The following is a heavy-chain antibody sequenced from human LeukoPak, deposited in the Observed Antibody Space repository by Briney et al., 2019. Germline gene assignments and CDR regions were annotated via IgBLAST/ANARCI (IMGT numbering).Heavy chain of an antibody. V-gene: IGHV3-11*04. CDR3: ARDYGGSSPFDY. CDR1: GFTFSNAW. CDR2: ISSSDSTI. Sequence: GGSLRLSSAASGFTFSNAWMSWVRQAPGKGLEWVSYISSSDSTIYYADSVKGRFTISRDNAKNSLYLQMNSLRAEDTAVYYCARDYGGSSPFDYWGQGTLVTVSS. J-gene: IGHJ4*02. D-gene: IGHD4-23*01.